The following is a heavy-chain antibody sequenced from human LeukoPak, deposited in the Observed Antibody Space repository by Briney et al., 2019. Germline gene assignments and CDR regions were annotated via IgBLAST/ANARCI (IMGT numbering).Heavy chain of an antibody. CDR3: ATSRILSAGNFDY. J-gene: IGHJ4*02. Sequence: GKSLRLSCAASGFTFSNYGMHWVRQAPGKGLEWVAVISFDGTNKHSADSVKGRFTISGDISKNTLYLQINSLRPEDTAVYYCATSRILSAGNFDYWGQGTLVTVSS. CDR1: GFTFSNYG. V-gene: IGHV3-30*03. CDR2: ISFDGTNK. D-gene: IGHD1-14*01.